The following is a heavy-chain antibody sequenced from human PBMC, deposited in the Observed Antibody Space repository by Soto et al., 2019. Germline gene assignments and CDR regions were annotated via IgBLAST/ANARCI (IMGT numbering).Heavy chain of an antibody. CDR3: AREDDYGYRYINYGLDV. Sequence: GGSLRLSCSASGFTFNIYALHWVRQAPGKGLEWVAVISFDGTKKYYSDSVKGRFTISRDNLKNTLYLQMNNLRVEDAALYFCAREDDYGYRYINYGLDVWGQGTTVTVSS. J-gene: IGHJ6*02. CDR2: ISFDGTKK. V-gene: IGHV3-30-3*01. CDR1: GFTFNIYA. D-gene: IGHD4-17*01.